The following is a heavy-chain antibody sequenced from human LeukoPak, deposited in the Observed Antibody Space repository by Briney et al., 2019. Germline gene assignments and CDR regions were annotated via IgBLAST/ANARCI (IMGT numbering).Heavy chain of an antibody. Sequence: GGSLRLSCAASGFTLSAYWMHWVRQAPGRGLVWVSRIAPDGSRTDYADSVKGRFTISSDNAKNTLYLQMNSLRAEDTAVYYCARQRTYSYGKDAFDIWGQGTMVTVSS. CDR3: ARQRTYSYGKDAFDI. J-gene: IGHJ3*02. V-gene: IGHV3-74*01. CDR1: GFTLSAYW. D-gene: IGHD5-18*01. CDR2: IAPDGSRT.